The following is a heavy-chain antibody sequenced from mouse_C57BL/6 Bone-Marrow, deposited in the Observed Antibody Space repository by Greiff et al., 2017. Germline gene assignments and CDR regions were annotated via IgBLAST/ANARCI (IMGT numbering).Heavy chain of an antibody. D-gene: IGHD2-4*01. CDR2: IDPSDSET. CDR1: GYTFTSYW. CDR3: ARIDDDLAGFAY. Sequence: QVQLQQPGAELVRPGSSVKLSCKASGYTFTSYWMHWVKQRPIQGLEWIGNIDPSDSETHYNQKFKDKATLTVDKSSSTAYMQLSSLTSEDSAVYSCARIDDDLAGFAYWGQGTLVTVSA. V-gene: IGHV1-52*01. J-gene: IGHJ3*01.